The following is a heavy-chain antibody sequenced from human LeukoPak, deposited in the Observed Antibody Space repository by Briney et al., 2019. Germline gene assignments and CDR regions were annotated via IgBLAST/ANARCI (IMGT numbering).Heavy chain of an antibody. J-gene: IGHJ4*02. V-gene: IGHV4-59*12. CDR2: IYYSGST. Sequence: SETQSLTCTVSGGSISSYYWSWIRQPPGKGLEWIGYIYYSGSTYYNPSLKSRVTISVDTSKNQFSLKLSSVTAADTAVYYCARDHGSGRTIDYWGQGTLVTVSS. CDR1: GGSISSYY. CDR3: ARDHGSGRTIDY. D-gene: IGHD3-10*01.